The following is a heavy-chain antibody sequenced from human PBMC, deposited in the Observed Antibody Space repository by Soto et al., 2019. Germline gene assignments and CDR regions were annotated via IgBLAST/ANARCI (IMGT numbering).Heavy chain of an antibody. J-gene: IGHJ5*02. V-gene: IGHV1-18*01. CDR2: ISGYNGNT. D-gene: IGHD1-26*01. Sequence: QVQLVQSGAEVKEPGASVKVSCKASGYTFASYGINWVRQAPGQGLEWMGWISGYNGNTKYAQKFQGRVTVTTDTSTSTGYMELRSLRSDDTAVYYCARDGILGTTQGSWFDPWGQGTLFTVSS. CDR1: GYTFASYG. CDR3: ARDGILGTTQGSWFDP.